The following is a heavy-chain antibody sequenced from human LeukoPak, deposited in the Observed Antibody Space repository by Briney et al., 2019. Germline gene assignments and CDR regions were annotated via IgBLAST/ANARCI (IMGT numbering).Heavy chain of an antibody. V-gene: IGHV4-59*01. J-gene: IGHJ6*03. D-gene: IGHD6-6*01. Sequence: KVSETLSLTCTVSGGSISSYYWSWIRQPPGKGLEWIGYIYYSGSTNYNPSLKSRVTISVDTSKNQFSLKLSSVTAADTAVYYCARVGSSPIDYYYYYMDVWGKGTTVTVSS. CDR2: IYYSGST. CDR3: ARVGSSPIDYYYYYMDV. CDR1: GGSISSYY.